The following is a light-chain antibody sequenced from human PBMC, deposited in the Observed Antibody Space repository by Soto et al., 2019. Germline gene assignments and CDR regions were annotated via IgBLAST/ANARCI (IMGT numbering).Light chain of an antibody. CDR2: GAS. CDR1: QGINSY. V-gene: IGKV1-27*01. J-gene: IGKJ1*01. Sequence: DIQMTQSPSSLSVSVGDRVTITCWASQGINSYLAWFQQKPGKAPELLIYGASTLQSGVPSRFSGSGSGTDFTLTISSLQPEDVATYYCQKYYGAPWTFGQGTKVEIK. CDR3: QKYYGAPWT.